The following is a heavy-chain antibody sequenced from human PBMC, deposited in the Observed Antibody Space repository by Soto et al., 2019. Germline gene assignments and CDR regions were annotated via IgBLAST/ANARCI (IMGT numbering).Heavy chain of an antibody. CDR2: IKQAGSEK. Sequence: EVQLVESGGGLVQTGGSLRLSCAASGFTFSAYWMSWVRQAPGKGLAWVANIKQAGSEKYYVDSVNGRFISSRDDAKNSLFLQVNSLRVEDTAVYYCAREKRANGYFDYWGQGTLVTVSS. CDR1: GFTFSAYW. J-gene: IGHJ4*02. V-gene: IGHV3-7*01. D-gene: IGHD6-25*01. CDR3: AREKRANGYFDY.